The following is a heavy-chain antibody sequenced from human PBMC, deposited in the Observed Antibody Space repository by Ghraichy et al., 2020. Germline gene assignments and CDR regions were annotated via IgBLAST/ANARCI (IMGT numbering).Heavy chain of an antibody. Sequence: GESLNISCAASGFTFSSYGMHWVRQAPGKGLEWVAVISYDGSNKYYADSVKGRFTISRDNSKNTLYLQMNSLRAEDTAVYYCARHVEDYDSDYWGQGTLVTVSS. D-gene: IGHD3-22*01. CDR2: ISYDGSNK. V-gene: IGHV3-30*03. CDR3: ARHVEDYDSDY. J-gene: IGHJ4*02. CDR1: GFTFSSYG.